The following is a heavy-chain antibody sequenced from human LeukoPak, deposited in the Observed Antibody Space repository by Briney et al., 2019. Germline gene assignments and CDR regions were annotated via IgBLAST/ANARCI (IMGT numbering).Heavy chain of an antibody. CDR1: GFNFNYYS. J-gene: IGHJ4*02. V-gene: IGHV3-48*01. D-gene: IGHD3-10*01. CDR3: ARGEIYYGSGSEYRYFDY. Sequence: GGSLRLSCAASGFNFNYYSMNWVRQAPGKGLEWVSYISSASVTLYYADSVKGRFTISRDNAKNSLYLQMNSLRAEDTAVYYCARGEIYYGSGSEYRYFDYWGQGTLVTVSS. CDR2: ISSASVTL.